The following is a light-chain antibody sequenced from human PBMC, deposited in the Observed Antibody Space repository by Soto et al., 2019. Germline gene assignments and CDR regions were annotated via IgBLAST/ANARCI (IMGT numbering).Light chain of an antibody. V-gene: IGLV1-40*01. CDR1: SSNIGAGYD. CDR2: GNS. Sequence: QSVLTQPPSVSGAPGQRVTISCNGSSSNIGAGYDVHWYQQLPGTAPKLLIYGNSNRSSGVPDRFSGSKSGTSASLAITGLQAEDEADYYCQSYDSSLSALFGGGTKLTVL. CDR3: QSYDSSLSAL. J-gene: IGLJ3*02.